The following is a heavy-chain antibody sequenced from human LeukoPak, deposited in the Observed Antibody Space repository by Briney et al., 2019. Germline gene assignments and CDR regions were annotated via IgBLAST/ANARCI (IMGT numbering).Heavy chain of an antibody. V-gene: IGHV4-34*01. CDR1: GGSFSGYY. J-gene: IGHJ4*02. D-gene: IGHD5-18*01. CDR2: INHSGST. CDR3: ARSRGYSYIYYFDY. Sequence: SETLSLTCAVYGGSFSGYYWSWIRQPPGKGLEWIGEINHSGSTNYNPSLKSRVTISVDTSKNQFSLKLSSVTAADTAVYYCARSRGYSYIYYFDYWGQGTLVTVSS.